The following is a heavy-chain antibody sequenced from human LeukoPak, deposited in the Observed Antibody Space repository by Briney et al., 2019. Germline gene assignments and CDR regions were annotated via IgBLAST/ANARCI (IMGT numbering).Heavy chain of an antibody. D-gene: IGHD1-26*01. CDR1: GFTFSSFG. CDR3: VRGVGVSRFNYFDN. Sequence: PGGSLRLSCAASGFTFSSFGMHWVRQAPGKGLEWVAVIWYDASNKYYADSVKGRFTISRDNSKNTLYLQMNSLRDDDTAVYYCVRGVGVSRFNYFDNWGQGTLVTVSS. J-gene: IGHJ4*02. V-gene: IGHV3-33*01. CDR2: IWYDASNK.